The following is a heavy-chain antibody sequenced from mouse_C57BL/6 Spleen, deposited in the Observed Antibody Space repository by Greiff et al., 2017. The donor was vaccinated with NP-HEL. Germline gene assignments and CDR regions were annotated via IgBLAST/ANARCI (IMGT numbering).Heavy chain of an antibody. Sequence: QVQLKQSGAELARPGASVKMSCKASGYTFTSYTMHWVKQRPGQGLEWIGYINPSSGYTKYNQKFKDKATLTADKSSSTAYMQLSSLTSEDSAVYYCARNWGPYYYGSSYDWYFDVWGTGTTVTVSS. CDR1: GYTFTSYT. J-gene: IGHJ1*03. D-gene: IGHD1-1*01. CDR3: ARNWGPYYYGSSYDWYFDV. CDR2: INPSSGYT. V-gene: IGHV1-4*01.